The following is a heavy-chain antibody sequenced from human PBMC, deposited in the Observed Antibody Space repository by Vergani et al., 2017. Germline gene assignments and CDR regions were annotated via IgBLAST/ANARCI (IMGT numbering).Heavy chain of an antibody. D-gene: IGHD4-23*01. CDR3: ARDLLGGNSEDY. CDR2: IIPILGIA. J-gene: IGHJ4*02. Sequence: QVQLVQSGAEVKKPGSSVKVSCKASGGTFSSYTISWVRQAPGQGLEWMGRIIPILGIANYAQKFQGRVTITADKSTSTAYMELSSLRSEDTAVYYCARDLLGGNSEDYWDQGTLVTVYS. CDR1: GGTFSSYT. V-gene: IGHV1-69*08.